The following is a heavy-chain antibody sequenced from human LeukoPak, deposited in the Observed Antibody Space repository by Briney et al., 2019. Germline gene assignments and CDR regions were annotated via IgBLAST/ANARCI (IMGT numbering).Heavy chain of an antibody. D-gene: IGHD2-2*01. V-gene: IGHV1-46*01. Sequence: ASVKVSCKASGYTFTSYYMHWVRQAPGQGPEWMGIINPSGGSTSYAQKFQGRVTMTRDTSTSTVYMELSSLRSEDTAVYYCARELAPNVIPAAYFDYWGQGTLVTVSS. CDR2: INPSGGST. J-gene: IGHJ4*02. CDR1: GYTFTSYY. CDR3: ARELAPNVIPAAYFDY.